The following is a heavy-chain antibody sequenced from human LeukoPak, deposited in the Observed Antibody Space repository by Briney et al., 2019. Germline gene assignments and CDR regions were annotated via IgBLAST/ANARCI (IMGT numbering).Heavy chain of an antibody. J-gene: IGHJ4*02. Sequence: VASVKVSCKASGGTFSSYAISWVRQAPGQGLEWMGGIIPTFGTANYAQKLQGRVTITADESTSTAYMELSSLRSEDTAVYYCARVGATTFVYWGEGALVTVSS. V-gene: IGHV1-69*13. D-gene: IGHD1-26*01. CDR1: GGTFSSYA. CDR2: IIPTFGTA. CDR3: ARVGATTFVY.